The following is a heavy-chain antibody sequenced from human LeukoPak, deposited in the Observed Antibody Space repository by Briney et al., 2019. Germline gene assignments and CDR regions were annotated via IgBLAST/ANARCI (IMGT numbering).Heavy chain of an antibody. D-gene: IGHD2-15*01. J-gene: IGHJ6*03. CDR1: EYTFTSYY. CDR3: ASSNIVVVVAATRNYYYYMDV. CDR2: INPSGSST. Sequence: ASVKVSCKASEYTFTSYYMHWVRQAPGKGLEWMGIINPSGSSTSYAQKFQGRVTMTRDMSTRTAYMELSSLRSEDTAVYYCASSNIVVVVAATRNYYYYMDVWGKGTTVTISS. V-gene: IGHV1-46*01.